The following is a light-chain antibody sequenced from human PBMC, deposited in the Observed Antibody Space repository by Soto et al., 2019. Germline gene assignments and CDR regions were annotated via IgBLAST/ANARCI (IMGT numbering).Light chain of an antibody. J-gene: IGKJ4*01. CDR2: AAS. CDR3: QHLNNYPLS. CDR1: QAISSY. Sequence: DIQLTQSPSFLSASVGDRVTITCRASQAISSYLVWYQQKSGKAPKLLISAASTLQSGVPSRFSGSGSGTEFTLTINSLQPEDFATYYCQHLNNYPLSFGGGTKVEIK. V-gene: IGKV1-9*01.